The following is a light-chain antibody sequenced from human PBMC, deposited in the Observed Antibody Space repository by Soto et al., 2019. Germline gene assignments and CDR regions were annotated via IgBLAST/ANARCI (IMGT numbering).Light chain of an antibody. J-gene: IGKJ1*01. CDR2: KAS. CDR1: QSISTW. Sequence: IQLTQSPSKMFEIVGGIVNITFRASQSISTWLAWYQQKAGKAPKLLIYKASSLESGVPSRFSGSGSGTEFTLTISSLQPDDFATYYCQHYNSYPWTFGQGTKV. CDR3: QHYNSYPWT. V-gene: IGKV1-5*03.